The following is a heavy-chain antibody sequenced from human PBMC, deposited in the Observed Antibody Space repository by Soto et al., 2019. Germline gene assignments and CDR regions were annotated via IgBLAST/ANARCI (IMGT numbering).Heavy chain of an antibody. J-gene: IGHJ6*02. V-gene: IGHV3-7*01. D-gene: IGHD3-10*01. CDR3: ARDPTDVLLWFGESYYYYYGMDV. Sequence: GESLRLSCAASGFTFSSYWMNWVRQAPGKGLEWVANIKQDGSEKYYVDSVKGRFTISRDNAKNSLYLQMNSLRAEDTAVYYCARDPTDVLLWFGESYYYYYGMDVWGQGTTVTVSS. CDR1: GFTFSSYW. CDR2: IKQDGSEK.